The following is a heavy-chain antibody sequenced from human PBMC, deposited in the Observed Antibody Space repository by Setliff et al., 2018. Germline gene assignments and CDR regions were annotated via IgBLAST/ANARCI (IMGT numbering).Heavy chain of an antibody. V-gene: IGHV1-46*03. CDR2: INPSGGGT. Sequence: WASVKVSCKASGYTFIYYYIHWVRQAPGQGLEWMGLINPSGGGTIYARKFQGRVTMARETSTSTVYMELSGLRSEDAAVYYCARVYLAGSGWDKANALDIWGQGTMVTVSS. J-gene: IGHJ3*02. CDR3: ARVYLAGSGWDKANALDI. CDR1: GYTFIYYY. D-gene: IGHD6-19*01.